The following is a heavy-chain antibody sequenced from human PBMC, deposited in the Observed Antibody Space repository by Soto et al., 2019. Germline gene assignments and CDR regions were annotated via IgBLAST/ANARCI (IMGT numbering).Heavy chain of an antibody. D-gene: IGHD3-16*01. Sequence: QVQLVESGGGVVQPGRSLRLSCAASGFSSSKYGMHWVRQAPGKGLEWVAEMSDDGSKKYYGDSVKGRFTISRDNSKNTLYLLMDSLRPEDTAMYYCAKELRETGGYYFDCWGQGTLVTVSS. J-gene: IGHJ4*02. V-gene: IGHV3-30*18. CDR3: AKELRETGGYYFDC. CDR2: MSDDGSKK. CDR1: GFSSSKYG.